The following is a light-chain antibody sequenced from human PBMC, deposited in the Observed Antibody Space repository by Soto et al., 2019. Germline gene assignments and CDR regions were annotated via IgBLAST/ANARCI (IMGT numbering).Light chain of an antibody. Sequence: EIVLTQSPATLSVSPGERATLSCRASQSVSSNLAWYQQKPGQAPRLLIYAASSRATGIPARFSGSGSGTEFTLTISSLQSEDFAVYYCQQYNNWPSITFGQGTRLEI. CDR1: QSVSSN. CDR2: AAS. J-gene: IGKJ5*01. CDR3: QQYNNWPSIT. V-gene: IGKV3D-15*01.